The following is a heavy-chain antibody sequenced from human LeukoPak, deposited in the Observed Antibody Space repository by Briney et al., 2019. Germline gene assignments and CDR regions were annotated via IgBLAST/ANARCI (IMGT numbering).Heavy chain of an antibody. CDR1: GGTFSSYA. CDR2: IIPIFGTA. CDR3: ARGQHSSGYYLPS. D-gene: IGHD3-22*01. Sequence: SVKVSCKASGGTFSSYAISWVRQAPGQGLEWMGRIIPIFGTANYAQKFQGRVTITTDESTSTAYMELSSLRSEDTAVYYCARGQHSSGYYLPSWGQGTLVTVSS. J-gene: IGHJ4*02. V-gene: IGHV1-69*05.